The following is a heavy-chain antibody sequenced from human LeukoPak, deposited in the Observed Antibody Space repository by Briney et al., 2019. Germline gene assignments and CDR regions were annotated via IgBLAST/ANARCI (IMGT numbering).Heavy chain of an antibody. J-gene: IGHJ4*02. Sequence: PGGSLRLSCAASGFTFSSYWMHWVRQAPGKGLEWVSSISSSSSYIYYADSVKGRFTISRDNAKNSLYLQMNSLRAEDTAVYYCASGEWLVDYWGQGTLVTVSS. CDR3: ASGEWLVDY. D-gene: IGHD6-19*01. CDR1: GFTFSSYW. CDR2: ISSSSSYI. V-gene: IGHV3-21*01.